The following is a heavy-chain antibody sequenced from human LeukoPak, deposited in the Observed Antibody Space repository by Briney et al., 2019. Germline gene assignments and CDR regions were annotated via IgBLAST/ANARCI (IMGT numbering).Heavy chain of an antibody. J-gene: IGHJ4*02. CDR2: IYHSGRT. CDR1: SGSISSRPYY. V-gene: IGHV4-39*01. CDR3: VSSSWAFDF. D-gene: IGHD6-13*01. Sequence: SETLSLTCIVSSGSISSRPYYWGWVRQPPGKGLEWIGSIYHSGRTYYNPSLKSRVTISVDTSKNQFSLRVTSVTAADTAVYYCVSSSWAFDFWGQGTLVSVSS.